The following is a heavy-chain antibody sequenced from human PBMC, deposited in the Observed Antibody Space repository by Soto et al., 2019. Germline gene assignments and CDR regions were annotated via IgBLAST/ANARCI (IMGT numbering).Heavy chain of an antibody. D-gene: IGHD1-26*01. J-gene: IGHJ4*02. CDR2: IWYDGSNK. CDR3: ARDGSGSTHQFDY. CDR1: GFTFSTYG. V-gene: IGHV3-33*01. Sequence: QVQLGESGGGVGQPGWSLRLSCAASGFTFSTYGMHWVRQAPGKGLEGVAVIWYDGSNKYYADSEKGRFTISRDNSKNTLYLQMNSLRVEDTAVYYCARDGSGSTHQFDYWGQGTLVTVSS.